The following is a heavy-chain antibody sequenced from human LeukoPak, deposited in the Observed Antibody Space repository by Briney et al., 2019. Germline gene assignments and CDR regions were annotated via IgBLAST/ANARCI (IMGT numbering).Heavy chain of an antibody. J-gene: IGHJ4*02. CDR3: ARGRGHYFDY. CDR1: GFTFSNYW. V-gene: IGHV3-7*01. CDR2: MKQDGSET. Sequence: PGGSLRLSCAASGFTFSNYWMSWVRQAPGKGLEWVANMKQDGSETYYVDSVKGRFTISRENAKNSVYLQMNSLRAGDTAVYYCARGRGHYFDYWGQGTLVTVSS.